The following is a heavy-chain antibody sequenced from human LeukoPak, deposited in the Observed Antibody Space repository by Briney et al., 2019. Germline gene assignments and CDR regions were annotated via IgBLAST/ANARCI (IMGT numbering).Heavy chain of an antibody. CDR2: IYTNGIT. CDR1: GDSISDYY. V-gene: IGHV4-4*07. J-gene: IGHJ6*03. CDR3: ARDAYYYMDV. Sequence: PSETLSLTCTVSGDSISDYYWSWIRQPAGKGLELIGRIYTNGITNYNPSLKSRVTTSVDTSKNQLSLRLSSVTAADTAVYYCARDAYYYMDVWGKGTTVTVSS.